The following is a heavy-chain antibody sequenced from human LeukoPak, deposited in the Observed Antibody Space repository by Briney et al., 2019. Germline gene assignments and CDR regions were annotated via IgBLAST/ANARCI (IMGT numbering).Heavy chain of an antibody. CDR1: GGPISSYY. CDR3: ASTSSSWYNYYYYYMDV. J-gene: IGHJ6*03. CDR2: IYYSGST. D-gene: IGHD6-13*01. V-gene: IGHV4-59*01. Sequence: SETLSLTCTVSGGPISSYYGSWIRQPPGKGLEWVGYIYYSGSTNYNPSLKSQVTISVDTSKNQFSLKLSSVTAADTAVYYCASTSSSWYNYYYYYMDVWGKGTTVTVSS.